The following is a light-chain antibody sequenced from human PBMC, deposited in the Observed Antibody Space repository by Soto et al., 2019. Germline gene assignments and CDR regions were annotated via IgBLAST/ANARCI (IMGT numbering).Light chain of an antibody. CDR1: QSLVYSDGIAY. Sequence: DVLMTQSPLSLPVTLGQPASISCSSNQSLVYSDGIAYFSWFQQRPGRSPRRLIYKVSNRDSGVPARFSGSGSGTDFALKISRVEADDVGVYYCMQATHWPITFGQGTRREIK. CDR3: MQATHWPIT. J-gene: IGKJ5*01. CDR2: KVS. V-gene: IGKV2-30*01.